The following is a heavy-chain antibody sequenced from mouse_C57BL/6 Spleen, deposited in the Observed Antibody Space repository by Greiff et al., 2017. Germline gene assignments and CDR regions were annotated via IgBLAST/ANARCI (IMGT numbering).Heavy chain of an antibody. J-gene: IGHJ3*01. CDR3: ATGLPWFAY. CDR2: ISNLAYSI. CDR1: GFTFSDYG. V-gene: IGHV5-15*01. Sequence: EVKVVESGGGLVQPGGSLKLSCAASGFTFSDYGMAWVRQAPRKGPEWVAFISNLAYSIYYADTVTGRFTISRENAKNTLYLEMSSLRSEDTAMYYCATGLPWFAYWGQGTLVTVSA.